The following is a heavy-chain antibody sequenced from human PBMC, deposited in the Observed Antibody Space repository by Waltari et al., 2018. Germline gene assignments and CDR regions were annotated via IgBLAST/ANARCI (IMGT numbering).Heavy chain of an antibody. Sequence: QAQLQESGPGLVKPSETLSLTCTVSGGSISSYYWSWIRQPAGKGLEWIGRIDTSGNTSYNPPLKSRVTVSVDTSKNQFSLKLSSVTASDTAVYFCAAHCSVTSCYKWIFGYWGQGTLVTVSS. V-gene: IGHV4-4*07. CDR2: IDTSGNT. CDR1: GGSISSYY. CDR3: AAHCSVTSCYKWIFGY. J-gene: IGHJ4*02. D-gene: IGHD2-2*02.